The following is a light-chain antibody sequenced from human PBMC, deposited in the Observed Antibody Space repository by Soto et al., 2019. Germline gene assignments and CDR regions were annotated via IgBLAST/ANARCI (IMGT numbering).Light chain of an antibody. J-gene: IGKJ1*01. Sequence: IVLTQSPATLSLSPWERATLSCRASQSVSSYLAWYQQKPGQAPRLLIYGASTRATGIPARFSGSGSGTEFTLTISSLQSEDFAVYYCQQYSNWPPWTFGQGTKVDIK. V-gene: IGKV3-15*01. CDR1: QSVSSY. CDR2: GAS. CDR3: QQYSNWPPWT.